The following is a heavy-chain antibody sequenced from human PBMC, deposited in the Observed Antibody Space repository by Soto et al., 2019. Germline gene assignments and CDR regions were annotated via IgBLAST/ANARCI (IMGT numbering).Heavy chain of an antibody. Sequence: GGSLRLSCAASGFTFSSYSINWVRQAPGKGLEWVSSISSSSSYIYYADSVKGRFTISRDNAKNSLYLQMNSLRAGDTAVYYCASFVDIVATIAGGMDVWGQGTTVTVSS. CDR2: ISSSSSYI. CDR3: ASFVDIVATIAGGMDV. D-gene: IGHD5-12*01. V-gene: IGHV3-21*01. J-gene: IGHJ6*02. CDR1: GFTFSSYS.